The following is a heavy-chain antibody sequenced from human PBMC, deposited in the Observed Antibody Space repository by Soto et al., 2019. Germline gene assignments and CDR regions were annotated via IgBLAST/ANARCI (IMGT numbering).Heavy chain of an antibody. CDR1: GFTFSSYW. D-gene: IGHD3-3*01. J-gene: IGHJ3*01. V-gene: IGHV3-74*01. CDR3: ARGLYDFWSETFDGFDL. Sequence: EVQLVESGGGLVQPGGSLRLSCAASGFTFSSYWMHWVRQAPGKGLVWVSRIKSDGSSTAYADSVKGRFTISRDNAKNTLYLQTNSLRAEDTAVYYCARGLYDFWSETFDGFDLWGQGTMVTVSS. CDR2: IKSDGSST.